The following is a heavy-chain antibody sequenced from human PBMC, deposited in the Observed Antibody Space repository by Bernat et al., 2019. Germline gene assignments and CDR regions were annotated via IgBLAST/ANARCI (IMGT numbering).Heavy chain of an antibody. CDR1: GYTFTGYY. Sequence: QVQLVQSGAEVKKPGALVKVSCKASGYTFTGYYMHWVRQAPGQGLEWMGRINPNSGGTNYAQKFQGRVTMTRDTSISTAYMELSRLRSDDTAVYYCASPYDFWSGSIRASDAFDIWGQGTMVTVSS. CDR3: ASPYDFWSGSIRASDAFDI. J-gene: IGHJ3*02. CDR2: INPNSGGT. V-gene: IGHV1-2*06. D-gene: IGHD3-3*01.